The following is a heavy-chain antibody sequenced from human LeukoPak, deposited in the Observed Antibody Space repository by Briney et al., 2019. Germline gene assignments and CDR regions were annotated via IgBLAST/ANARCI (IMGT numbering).Heavy chain of an antibody. Sequence: SVKVSCKASGGTFISYAISWVRQAPGQGLEWMGGIIPIFGTANYAQKFQGRVTITADESTSTAYMELSSLRSEDTAVYYCARGIAVAGTGPDRYYYYYGMDVWGQGTTVTVSS. CDR2: IIPIFGTA. J-gene: IGHJ6*02. CDR1: GGTFISYA. CDR3: ARGIAVAGTGPDRYYYYYGMDV. V-gene: IGHV1-69*13. D-gene: IGHD6-19*01.